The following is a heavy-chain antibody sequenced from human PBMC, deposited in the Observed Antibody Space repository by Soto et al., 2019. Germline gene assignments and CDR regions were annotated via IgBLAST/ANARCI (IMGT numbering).Heavy chain of an antibody. CDR1: GCTLTELS. CDR3: ATAANWNFPRVFDY. CDR2: FDPEDGET. Sequence: GASVKVSSKGSGCTLTELSMHWVRQAPGKGLEWMGGFDPEDGETIYAQKFQGRVTMTEDTSTDTAYMELSSLRSEDTAVYYCATAANWNFPRVFDYWGQGTLVTVSS. D-gene: IGHD1-7*01. V-gene: IGHV1-24*01. J-gene: IGHJ4*02.